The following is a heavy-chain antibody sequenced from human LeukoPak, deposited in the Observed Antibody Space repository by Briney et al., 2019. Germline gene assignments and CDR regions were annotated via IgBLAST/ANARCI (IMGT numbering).Heavy chain of an antibody. CDR3: ARVSELRYDSSGYYYDYFDY. J-gene: IGHJ4*02. V-gene: IGHV4-59*01. Sequence: SETLSLTCTVSGGSISSYYWSWIRQPPGKGLEWIRYIYYSGSTNYNPSLKSRVTISVDTSKNQFSLKLSSVTAADTAVYYCARVSELRYDSSGYYYDYFDYWGQGTLVTVSS. CDR1: GGSISSYY. CDR2: IYYSGST. D-gene: IGHD3-22*01.